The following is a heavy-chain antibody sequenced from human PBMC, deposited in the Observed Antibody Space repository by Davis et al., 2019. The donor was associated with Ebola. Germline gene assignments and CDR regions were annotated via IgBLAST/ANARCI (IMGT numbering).Heavy chain of an antibody. CDR2: IYYSGST. CDR1: GGSFSSYY. J-gene: IGHJ5*02. D-gene: IGHD3-16*01. CDR3: VHEEIMITFGGAPIDP. V-gene: IGHV4-39*01. Sequence: SETLSLTCAVYGGSFSSYYWGWIRQPPGQGLEWIGSIYYSGSTYYNPSLKSRVTISVDTSKNQFSLKLSSVTAADTAVYYCVHEEIMITFGGAPIDPWGQGTLVTVSS.